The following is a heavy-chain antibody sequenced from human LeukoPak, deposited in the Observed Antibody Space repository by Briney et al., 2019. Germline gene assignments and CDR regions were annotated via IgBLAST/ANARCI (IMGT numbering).Heavy chain of an antibody. V-gene: IGHV3-7*03. CDR1: GFTLSSYW. Sequence: GGSLRLSCAASGFTLSSYWMSWVRQAPGKGLEWVANIKEDGSEKYYVDSVKGRFTISRDNAKNSLYLHMNSLTAEDTAMYYCARDWVPGVPFDAFDIWGQGTMVSVSS. CDR2: IKEDGSEK. J-gene: IGHJ3*02. D-gene: IGHD3-10*01. CDR3: ARDWVPGVPFDAFDI.